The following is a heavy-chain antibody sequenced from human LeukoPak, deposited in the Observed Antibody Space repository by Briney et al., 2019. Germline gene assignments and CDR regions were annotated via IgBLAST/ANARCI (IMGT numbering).Heavy chain of an antibody. CDR1: GGSISSGSYY. D-gene: IGHD2-2*02. V-gene: IGHV4-61*02. J-gene: IGHJ6*03. Sequence: SETLSLTCTVSGGSISSGSYYWSWIRQPAGKGLEWIGRIYTSGSTNCNPSLKSRVTISVDTSKNQFSLKLSSVTAADTAVYYCARGECSSTSCYTGNYYYYMDVWGKGTTVTVSS. CDR3: ARGECSSTSCYTGNYYYYMDV. CDR2: IYTSGST.